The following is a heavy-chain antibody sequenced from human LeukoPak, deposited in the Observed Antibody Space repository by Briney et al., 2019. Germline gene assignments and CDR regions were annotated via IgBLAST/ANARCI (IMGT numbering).Heavy chain of an antibody. J-gene: IGHJ4*02. D-gene: IGHD3-22*01. CDR3: ASRKRYYYDNSGSRRAGKSPLHY. CDR1: DFAISRGYY. Sequence: PSETLSLTCTVSDFAISRGYYWGWIRQPPGKGLEWIGSIFHSGNTYYNPSLKSRVTISVDTSKNQFSLKLSSVTAADTAVFYCASRKRYYYDNSGSRRAGKSPLHYWGQGTLVTVSS. V-gene: IGHV4-38-2*02. CDR2: IFHSGNT.